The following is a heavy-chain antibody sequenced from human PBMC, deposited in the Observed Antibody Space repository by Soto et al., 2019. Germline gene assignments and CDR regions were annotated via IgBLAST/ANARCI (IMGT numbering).Heavy chain of an antibody. D-gene: IGHD2-21*01. V-gene: IGHV1-69*02. J-gene: IGHJ6*03. CDR3: SRTKGDRCGGDGYSPTTYYYYYYMDV. CDR1: GGTFSSYT. Sequence: QVQLVQSGAEVKKPGSSVKVSCKASGGTFSSYTISWVRQAPGQGLEWMGRIIPILGIANYAQKFQGRVTTTTDKTTSTTYKKLSSMRSDDTAVEYCSRTKGDRCGGDGYSPTTYYYYYYMDVWGKGTTVTVSS. CDR2: IIPILGIA.